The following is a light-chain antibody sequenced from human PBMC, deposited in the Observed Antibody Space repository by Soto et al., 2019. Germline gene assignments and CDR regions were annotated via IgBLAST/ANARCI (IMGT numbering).Light chain of an antibody. CDR1: QSLSSW. Sequence: DIQMTQSPSTLSASVGDIVTITCRASQSLSSWLAWYQQKPGKAPKLLIYDASSLESGVPSRFSGSGSGTEFTLTISSLQPDDFATYYCQQYNSYPWTFGQGTKVEIK. CDR3: QQYNSYPWT. J-gene: IGKJ1*01. CDR2: DAS. V-gene: IGKV1-5*01.